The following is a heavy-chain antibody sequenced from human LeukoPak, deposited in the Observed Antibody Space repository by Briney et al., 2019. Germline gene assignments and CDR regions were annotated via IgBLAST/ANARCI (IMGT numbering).Heavy chain of an antibody. J-gene: IGHJ5*02. Sequence: SETLSLTCTVSGGSISSYYWSWIRQPPGKGLEWIGYIYYSGSTNYNPSLKSRVTISVDTSKNQFSLKLSSVTAADTAVYYCARESMCVDYYGSGSFFCGFDPWGQGTLVTVSS. CDR3: ARESMCVDYYGSGSFFCGFDP. D-gene: IGHD3-10*01. V-gene: IGHV4-59*01. CDR2: IYYSGST. CDR1: GGSISSYY.